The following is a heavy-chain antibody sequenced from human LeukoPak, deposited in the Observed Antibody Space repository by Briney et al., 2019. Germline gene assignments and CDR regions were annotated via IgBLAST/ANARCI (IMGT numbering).Heavy chain of an antibody. CDR3: VRKTVGAKNWFDP. V-gene: IGHV3-48*03. CDR1: GFTFRSFE. Sequence: GGSLRLSCAASGFTFRSFEMNWFRQAPGKGLEWVSYISPSGGTIYYADSVRGRFPISRDNAKNSLYLQMNSLRADDSAVYYCVRKTVGAKNWFDPWGQGTLVIVSS. D-gene: IGHD1-26*01. CDR2: ISPSGGTI. J-gene: IGHJ5*02.